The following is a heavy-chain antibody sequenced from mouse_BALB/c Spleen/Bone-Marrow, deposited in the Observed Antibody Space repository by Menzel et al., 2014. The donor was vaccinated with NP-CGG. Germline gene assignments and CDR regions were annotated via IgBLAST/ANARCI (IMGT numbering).Heavy chain of an antibody. Sequence: VQLVESGAELVKPGASVKLSCKASGCTFTSYWMYWVIQRPGQGLEWIGEINPRSGRTNYNEKFKSRATLTVDKSSSTAYMQLSSLTSEDSAVYYCARGLYGAMDYWGQGTSVTVSS. D-gene: IGHD1-1*01. CDR1: GCTFTSYW. V-gene: IGHV1S81*02. CDR3: ARGLYGAMDY. J-gene: IGHJ4*01. CDR2: INPRSGRT.